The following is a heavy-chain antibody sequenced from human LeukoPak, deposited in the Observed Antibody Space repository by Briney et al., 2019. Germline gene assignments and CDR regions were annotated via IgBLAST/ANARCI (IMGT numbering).Heavy chain of an antibody. CDR2: IITIFGTA. Sequence: SVKVSCKASGGTFSSYAISWVRQAPGQGLEWMGGIITIFGTANYAQKFQGRVTITANESTSTAYMELSSLRSEHTAVYYSAREYSVLSYFDYWGQGTLVTVSS. J-gene: IGHJ4*03. D-gene: IGHD2-15*01. V-gene: IGHV1-69*13. CDR1: GGTFSSYA. CDR3: AREYSVLSYFDY.